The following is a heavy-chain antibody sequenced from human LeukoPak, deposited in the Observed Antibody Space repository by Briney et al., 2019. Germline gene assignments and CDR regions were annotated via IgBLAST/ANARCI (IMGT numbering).Heavy chain of an antibody. J-gene: IGHJ3*02. CDR1: GYTFSSYA. Sequence: ASVKVSCKASGYTFSSYAMNWVRQAPGQGLEWMGWIKTNTGNPTYAQGFTGRFVFSLDTSVSTVYLQISSLKAEDTAVYYCASPYCSSTSCFLRAFDIWGQGTMVTVSS. D-gene: IGHD2-2*01. CDR3: ASPYCSSTSCFLRAFDI. CDR2: IKTNTGNP. V-gene: IGHV7-4-1*02.